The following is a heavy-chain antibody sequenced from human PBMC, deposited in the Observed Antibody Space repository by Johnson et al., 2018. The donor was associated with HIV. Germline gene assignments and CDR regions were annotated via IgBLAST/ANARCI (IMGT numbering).Heavy chain of an antibody. J-gene: IGHJ1*01. D-gene: IGHD4-17*01. V-gene: IGHV3-20*04. Sequence: VQLVESGGGVVQPGRSLRLSCAASGFTLHDYDMNWVRQPPGKGLEWVSGFYRNDGSTTYAASVKGRFTISRDNVKNSLYIQMSGLREEDTALYYCARHAGGDFTYGLFQHWGRGTLVTVSS. CDR3: ARHAGGDFTYGLFQH. CDR1: GFTLHDYD. CDR2: FYRNDGST.